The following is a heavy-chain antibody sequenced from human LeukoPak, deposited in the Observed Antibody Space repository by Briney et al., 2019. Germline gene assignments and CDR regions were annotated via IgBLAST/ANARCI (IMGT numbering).Heavy chain of an antibody. V-gene: IGHV4-34*01. CDR1: GGSFSGYY. Sequence: SETLSLTCAVYGGSFSGYYWSWIRQPPGKGLERIGKINHSGSTNYNPSLKSRVTISVDTSKTQFSLKLSSVTAADTAVYYCARGGYCSGGSCYFDYWGQGTLVTVSS. J-gene: IGHJ4*02. CDR3: ARGGYCSGGSCYFDY. D-gene: IGHD2-15*01. CDR2: INHSGST.